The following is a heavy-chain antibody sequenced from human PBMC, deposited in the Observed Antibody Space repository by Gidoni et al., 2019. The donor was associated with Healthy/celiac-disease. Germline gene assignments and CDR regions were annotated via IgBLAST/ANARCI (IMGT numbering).Heavy chain of an antibody. Sequence: EVQLVESGGGLVQPGGSLRLSCAASAFTFRSYWMHWVRQAPGKGLVWVPRINSDGSTTSYADSVKGRFTISRDNAKNTLYLQMNSLRAEDTAVYYCARDIFPLVPAANDAFDIWGQGTMVTVSS. CDR1: AFTFRSYW. D-gene: IGHD2-2*01. V-gene: IGHV3-74*01. CDR2: INSDGSTT. CDR3: ARDIFPLVPAANDAFDI. J-gene: IGHJ3*02.